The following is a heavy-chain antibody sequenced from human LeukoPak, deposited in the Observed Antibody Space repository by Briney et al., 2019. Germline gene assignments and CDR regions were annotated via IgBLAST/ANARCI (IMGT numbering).Heavy chain of an antibody. V-gene: IGHV4-39*01. CDR3: ARHGEYYYDSSGYLNWFDP. Sequence: SETLSLTCTVSGGSISSSSYYWGWIRQPPGKGLEWIGSIYYSGSTYYNPSLKSRVTISVDTSKNQFSLKLSSVTAADTAVYYCARHGEYYYDSSGYLNWFDPWGQGTLVTVSS. CDR2: IYYSGST. J-gene: IGHJ5*02. D-gene: IGHD3-22*01. CDR1: GGSISSSSYY.